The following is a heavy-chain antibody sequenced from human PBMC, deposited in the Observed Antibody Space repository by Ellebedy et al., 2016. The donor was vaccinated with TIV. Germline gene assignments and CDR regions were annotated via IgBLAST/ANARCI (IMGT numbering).Heavy chain of an antibody. V-gene: IGHV1-2*02. D-gene: IGHD3-10*01. CDR2: INPNTGGT. Sequence: AASVKVSCKASGYTFTGYYMHWVRQAPGQGLEWMGWINPNTGGTNYAQRFQGRVTMTSDTSISTAYMELSRLRSDDTAVYYCARESDSYGSGSSIDYWGQGTLVTVSS. CDR3: ARESDSYGSGSSIDY. CDR1: GYTFTGYY. J-gene: IGHJ4*02.